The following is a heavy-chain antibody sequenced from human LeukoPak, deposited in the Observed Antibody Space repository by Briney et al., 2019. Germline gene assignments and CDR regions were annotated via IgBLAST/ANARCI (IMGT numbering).Heavy chain of an antibody. Sequence: PGGSLRLSCAASGCTFDDYAMHWVRQAPGKGLELVSLISWDCGSTYYADSVKGRFTISRDNSKNSLYLQMNSLRTEDTALYYCAKVRLGPLSWSGYYTTWGQGTLVTVSS. D-gene: IGHD3-3*01. CDR1: GCTFDDYA. J-gene: IGHJ5*02. V-gene: IGHV3-43*02. CDR2: ISWDCGST. CDR3: AKVRLGPLSWSGYYTT.